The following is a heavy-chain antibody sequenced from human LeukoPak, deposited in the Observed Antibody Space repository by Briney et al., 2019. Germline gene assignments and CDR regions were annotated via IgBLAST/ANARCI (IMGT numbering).Heavy chain of an antibody. Sequence: GGSLRLSCAASGFTFSSYAMSWVRQAPGKGLEWVSAISEGGGRTYYADSVKGRFTISRDNSKNTLYLQMNSLRAEDTAVYYCARVPLGVRGVDDDAFDIWGQGTMVTVSS. CDR3: ARVPLGVRGVDDDAFDI. J-gene: IGHJ3*02. D-gene: IGHD3-10*01. V-gene: IGHV3-23*01. CDR1: GFTFSSYA. CDR2: ISEGGGRT.